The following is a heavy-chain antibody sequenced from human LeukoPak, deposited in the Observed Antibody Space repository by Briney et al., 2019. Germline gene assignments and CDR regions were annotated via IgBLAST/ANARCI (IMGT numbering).Heavy chain of an antibody. CDR3: ARAYQLLSSGMDV. D-gene: IGHD2-2*01. V-gene: IGHV4-30-2*06. CDR1: GGSISSGPYF. Sequence: SETLSLTCSVSGGSISSGPYFWSWIRQSPGQGLEWIGYIYHSGSTYYNPSLKSRVTISVDRSKNQFSLKLSSVTAADTAVYYCARAYQLLSSGMDVWGKGTTVTVSS. CDR2: IYHSGST. J-gene: IGHJ6*04.